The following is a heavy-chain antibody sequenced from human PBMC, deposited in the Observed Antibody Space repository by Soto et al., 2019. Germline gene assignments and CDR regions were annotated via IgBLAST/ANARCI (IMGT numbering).Heavy chain of an antibody. CDR3: AKGRGSDGGAYDY. V-gene: IGHV3-30*18. J-gene: IGHJ4*02. Sequence: WGSLRLSCAASGFIFSTYGMHCVRQAPGKGLEWVAAISHDGNYIFYAESVKGRFTISSDNSKNPVYLQMSSLRPEDTAVYYCAKGRGSDGGAYDYWGQGTPVTVSS. CDR1: GFIFSTYG. D-gene: IGHD1-26*01. CDR2: ISHDGNYI.